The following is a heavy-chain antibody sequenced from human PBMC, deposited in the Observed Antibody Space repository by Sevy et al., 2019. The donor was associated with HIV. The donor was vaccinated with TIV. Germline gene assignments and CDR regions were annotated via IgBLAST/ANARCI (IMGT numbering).Heavy chain of an antibody. CDR1: GFTFDDYV. V-gene: IGHV3-9*01. Sequence: GGSLRLSCAASGFTFDDYVMHWVRQAPGKGLEWVSDISWNSGSIGYADSVKGRFTISRDNAKNSLYLQMNSLRAEDTALYYCAKDRRDGYNSGGYFDYWGQGTLVTVSS. CDR3: AKDRRDGYNSGGYFDY. D-gene: IGHD5-12*01. J-gene: IGHJ4*02. CDR2: ISWNSGSI.